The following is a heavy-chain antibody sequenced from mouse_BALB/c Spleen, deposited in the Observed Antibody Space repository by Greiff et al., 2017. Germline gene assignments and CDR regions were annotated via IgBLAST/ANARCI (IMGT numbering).Heavy chain of an antibody. CDR3: ARSSTMITTGFAY. V-gene: IGHV14-1*02. J-gene: IGHJ3*01. CDR2: IDPENGNT. Sequence: EVQLQQSGAELVRPGALVKLSCKASGFNIKDYYMHWVKQRPEQGLEWIGWIDPENGNTIYDPKFQGKASITADTSSNTAYLQLSSLTSEDTAVYYSARSSTMITTGFAYWGQGTLVTVSA. CDR1: GFNIKDYY. D-gene: IGHD2-4*01.